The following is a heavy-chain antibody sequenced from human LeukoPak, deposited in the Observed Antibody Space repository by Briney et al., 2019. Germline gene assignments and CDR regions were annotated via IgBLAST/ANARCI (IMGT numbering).Heavy chain of an antibody. Sequence: GGSLRLSCAVSGITFSGFAMSWVRQAPGKGLEWVSAISGSGGDTYYADSVKGRFTIPRDNSKNTLFLQMNSLRVEDTAVYYCAKDHWASYYSLFDFWGQGTLVTVSS. D-gene: IGHD1-26*01. V-gene: IGHV3-23*01. CDR2: ISGSGGDT. CDR1: GITFSGFA. CDR3: AKDHWASYYSLFDF. J-gene: IGHJ4*02.